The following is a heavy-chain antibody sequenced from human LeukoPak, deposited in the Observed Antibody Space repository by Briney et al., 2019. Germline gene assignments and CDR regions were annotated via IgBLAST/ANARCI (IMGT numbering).Heavy chain of an antibody. CDR2: IKGDEMTT. D-gene: IGHD3-10*02. V-gene: IGHV3-74*01. J-gene: IGHJ4*02. Sequence: GGSLRLSCAASGFTFTTYWMHWARQAPGKGLEWVSRIKGDEMTTNYADSVEGRFTISRGNAKNTVYLEINSLRAEDTAVYYCARGGLFAYYFDYWGQGTLVTVSS. CDR3: ARGGLFAYYFDY. CDR1: GFTFTTYW.